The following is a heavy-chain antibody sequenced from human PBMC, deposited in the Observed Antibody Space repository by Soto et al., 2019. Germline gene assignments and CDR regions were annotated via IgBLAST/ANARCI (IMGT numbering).Heavy chain of an antibody. CDR2: ISYDGSNQ. CDR1: GFTFSSYT. D-gene: IGHD3-22*01. CDR3: AKDTYYHDTTGFYIFDS. J-gene: IGHJ4*02. Sequence: GGSLRLSCAASGFTFSSYTMSSVRQAPGKGLEWVAGISYDGSNQYYADSVKGRFTISRDNSKNTLYLQLNSLRAEDTAVYYCAKDTYYHDTTGFYIFDSWGQGTLVTVPS. V-gene: IGHV3-30*18.